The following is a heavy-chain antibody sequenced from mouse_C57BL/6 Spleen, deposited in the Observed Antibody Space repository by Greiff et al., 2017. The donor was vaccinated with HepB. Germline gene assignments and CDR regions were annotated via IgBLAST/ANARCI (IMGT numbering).Heavy chain of an antibody. CDR3: AKEGVFDY. CDR1: GFNIKDYY. CDR2: IDPEDGET. Sequence: VQLKQSGAELVKPGASVKLSCTASGFNIKDYYMHWVKQRTEQGLEWIGRIDPEDGETKYASKFQGKATITADTSSNTAYMQLSSLTSEDTAVYYCAKEGVFDYWGQGTTLTVSS. V-gene: IGHV14-2*01. J-gene: IGHJ2*01.